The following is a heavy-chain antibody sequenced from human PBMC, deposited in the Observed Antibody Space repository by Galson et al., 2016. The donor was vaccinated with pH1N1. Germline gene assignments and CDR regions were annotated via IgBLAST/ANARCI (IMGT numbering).Heavy chain of an antibody. V-gene: IGHV3-7*01. D-gene: IGHD6-13*01. CDR2: TNQDGSQK. CDR1: RFSFSDYW. CDR3: ARAIGASGAF. Sequence: SLRLSCAGSRFSFSDYWMHWVRQAPGKGLEWVANTNQDGSQKYYVDSVRGRFTISRDNAKNSLYLQMNSLRAEDTAVYYCARAIGASGAFWGQGTLVTVSS. J-gene: IGHJ4*02.